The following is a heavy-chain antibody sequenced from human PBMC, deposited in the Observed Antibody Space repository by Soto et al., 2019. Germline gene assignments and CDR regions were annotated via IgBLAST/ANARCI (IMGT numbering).Heavy chain of an antibody. V-gene: IGHV5-51*01. Sequence: GESLKISCKGSGYSFTSYWIGWVRQMPGKGLEWMGIIYPGDSDTRYSPSFQGQVTISADKSIFTAYLLFSSLKASDSAMYYCARHSSGWQNYYYGMDVWGQGTTVTVSS. CDR1: GYSFTSYW. J-gene: IGHJ6*02. CDR2: IYPGDSDT. D-gene: IGHD6-19*01. CDR3: ARHSSGWQNYYYGMDV.